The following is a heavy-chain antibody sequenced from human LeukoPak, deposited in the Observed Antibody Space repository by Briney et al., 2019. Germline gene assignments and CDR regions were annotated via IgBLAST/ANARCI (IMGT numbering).Heavy chain of an antibody. CDR2: ISSSGSTI. J-gene: IGHJ4*02. V-gene: IGHV3-11*04. Sequence: GGSLRLSCSASGFTFSDYYMSWIRQAPGKGLEWVSYISSSGSTIYYADSVKGRFTISRDNSKNTLYLQMNSLRAEDTAVYYCARDKSPMVRGVIVGYWGQGTLVTVSS. D-gene: IGHD3-10*01. CDR3: ARDKSPMVRGVIVGY. CDR1: GFTFSDYY.